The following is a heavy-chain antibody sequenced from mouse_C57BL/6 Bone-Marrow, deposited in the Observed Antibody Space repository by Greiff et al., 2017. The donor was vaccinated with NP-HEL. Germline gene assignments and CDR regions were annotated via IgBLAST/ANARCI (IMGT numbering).Heavy chain of an antibody. V-gene: IGHV1-64*01. J-gene: IGHJ3*01. Sequence: VKLQQPGAELVKPGASVKLSCKASGYTFTSYWMHWVKQRPGQGLEWIGMIHPNSGSTNYNEKFKSKATLTVDKSSSTAYMQLSSLTSEDSAVYYCARIYGSSSWFAYWGQGTLVTVSA. CDR3: ARIYGSSSWFAY. CDR2: IHPNSGST. D-gene: IGHD1-1*01. CDR1: GYTFTSYW.